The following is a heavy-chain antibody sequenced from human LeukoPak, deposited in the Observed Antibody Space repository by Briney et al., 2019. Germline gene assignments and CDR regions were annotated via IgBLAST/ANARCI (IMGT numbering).Heavy chain of an antibody. D-gene: IGHD3-10*01. CDR2: ISGDGGST. Sequence: GGSLRLSCAASGFTFDDYAMHWVRQAPGKGLEWVSLISGDGGSTYYADSVKGRFTISRDNSKNSLYLQMNSLRTEDTALYYCAKDFGDGNQPYYCYYMDVWGKGTTVTVSS. J-gene: IGHJ6*03. V-gene: IGHV3-43*02. CDR1: GFTFDDYA. CDR3: AKDFGDGNQPYYCYYMDV.